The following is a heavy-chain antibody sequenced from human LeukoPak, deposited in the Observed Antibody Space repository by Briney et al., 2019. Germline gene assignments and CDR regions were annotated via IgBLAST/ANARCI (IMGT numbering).Heavy chain of an antibody. Sequence: PGGSLRLSCAASGFTFSDYYMSWIRQAPGKGLEWVSYISSSSSYTNYADSVKGRFTISRDNAKNSLYLQMNSLRAEDTAVYHCARSPTYQLVYDYWGQGTLVTVSS. CDR3: ARSPTYQLVYDY. CDR2: ISSSSSYT. V-gene: IGHV3-11*06. CDR1: GFTFSDYY. D-gene: IGHD2-2*02. J-gene: IGHJ4*02.